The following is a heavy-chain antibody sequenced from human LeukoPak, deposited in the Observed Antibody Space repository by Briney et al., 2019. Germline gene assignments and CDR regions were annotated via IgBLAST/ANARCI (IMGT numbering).Heavy chain of an antibody. D-gene: IGHD3-22*01. CDR1: GFTFSSYS. CDR3: ARDLSYYYDSSGQYYFDY. J-gene: IGHJ4*02. V-gene: IGHV3-21*01. CDR2: ISSSTSYI. Sequence: GGSLRLSCAASGFTFSSYSMNWLRQAPGKGLEWVSSISSSTSYIYYADSVKGRFTISRDNAKNSLYLQMNSLRAEDTAVYYCARDLSYYYDSSGQYYFDYWGQGTLVTVSS.